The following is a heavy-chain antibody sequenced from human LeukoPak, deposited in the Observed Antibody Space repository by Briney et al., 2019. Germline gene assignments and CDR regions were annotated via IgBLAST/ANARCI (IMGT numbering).Heavy chain of an antibody. CDR3: ASAFSASYYGSGSYWYY. CDR2: IKQDGSEK. V-gene: IGHV3-7*01. Sequence: GGSLRLSCAASGCTFSSYAMSWVRQAPGKGLEWVANIKQDGSEKYYVDSVKGRFTISRDNAKNSLYLQMNSLRAEDTAVSYCASAFSASYYGSGSYWYYWGQGTLVTVSS. D-gene: IGHD3-10*01. J-gene: IGHJ4*02. CDR1: GCTFSSYA.